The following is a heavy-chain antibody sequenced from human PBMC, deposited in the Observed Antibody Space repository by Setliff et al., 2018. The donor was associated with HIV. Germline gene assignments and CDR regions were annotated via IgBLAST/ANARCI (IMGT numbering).Heavy chain of an antibody. J-gene: IGHJ4*02. V-gene: IGHV4-34*01. CDR3: AGSVGFRDF. CDR1: GGPVSGHF. CDR2: ITPSGRT. Sequence: SETLSLTCSVSGGPVSGHFWTWIRQAPGKGLEWIAEITPSGRTNYSPSLKSRLSLSIESSKNQLFLKVMSVTAADSAVYYCAGSVGFRDFWGQGTPVTVSS. D-gene: IGHD3-10*01.